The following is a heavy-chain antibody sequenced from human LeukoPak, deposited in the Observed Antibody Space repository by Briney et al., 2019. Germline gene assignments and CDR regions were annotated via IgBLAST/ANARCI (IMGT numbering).Heavy chain of an antibody. J-gene: IGHJ4*02. CDR1: GDSITSAEYS. CDR2: VSTSGKT. CDR3: ARDRLIWFVEFNY. D-gene: IGHD3-10*01. V-gene: IGHV4-61*02. Sequence: SETLSLTCTVSGDSITSAEYSWNWIRQPAGKGLEWIGRVSTSGKTFYNPSLNSRVTISLDTSKKQFSLKLSTVTAADTAVYYCARDRLIWFVEFNYWGQGTLVTVSS.